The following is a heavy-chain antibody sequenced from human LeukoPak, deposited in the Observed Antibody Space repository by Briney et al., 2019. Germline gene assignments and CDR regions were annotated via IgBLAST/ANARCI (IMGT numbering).Heavy chain of an antibody. CDR2: IYYSGST. D-gene: IGHD6-13*01. V-gene: IGHV4-39*01. Sequence: PSETLSLTCTVSGGSISSSSYYWGWIRQPPGKGLEWIGSIYYSGSTYYNPSLKSRVTISVDTSKNQFSLKLSSVTAADTAVYYCARVRIAAAAPSWFDPWGQGTLVTVSS. J-gene: IGHJ5*02. CDR3: ARVRIAAAAPSWFDP. CDR1: GGSISSSSYY.